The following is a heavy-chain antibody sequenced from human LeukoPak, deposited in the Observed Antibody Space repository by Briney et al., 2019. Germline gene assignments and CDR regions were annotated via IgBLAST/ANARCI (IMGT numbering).Heavy chain of an antibody. D-gene: IGHD6-19*01. J-gene: IGHJ4*02. CDR3: ARDPESSSGPFYFDY. V-gene: IGHV3-33*01. CDR2: IWYDGSNK. Sequence: GGSLRLSCAASGFTFSSYGMYWVRQAPGKGLEWVAVIWYDGSNKYYADSVKGRFTISRDNSKNTLYLQMNSLRAEDTAVYYCARDPESSSGPFYFDYWGQGTLVTVSS. CDR1: GFTFSSYG.